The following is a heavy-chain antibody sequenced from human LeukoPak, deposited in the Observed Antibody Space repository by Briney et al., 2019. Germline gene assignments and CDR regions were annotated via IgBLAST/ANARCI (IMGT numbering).Heavy chain of an antibody. V-gene: IGHV1-18*01. D-gene: IGHD3-9*01. CDR2: ISAYNGNT. Sequence: ASVKVSFKASGYTFTSYGISWVRQAPGQGLEWMGWISAYNGNTNYAQKLQGRVTMTTDTSTSTAYMELRSLRSDDTAVYYCAREENDILTGYPYFDYWGQGTLVTVSS. J-gene: IGHJ4*02. CDR3: AREENDILTGYPYFDY. CDR1: GYTFTSYG.